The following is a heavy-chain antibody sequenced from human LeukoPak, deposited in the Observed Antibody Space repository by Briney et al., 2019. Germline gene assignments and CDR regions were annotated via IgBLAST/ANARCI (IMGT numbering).Heavy chain of an antibody. CDR3: ARRNLIRGVILLDY. CDR1: GFRFNDYY. CDR2: ISHSGSSI. Sequence: GGSLRLSCAASGFRFNDYYMSWIRQAPGQGLEWISYISHSGSSIYYTDSVKGRFTISRDNAKNSLYLQMNSLRAEDTAVYYCARRNLIRGVILLDYWGQGTLVTVSS. D-gene: IGHD3-10*01. V-gene: IGHV3-11*01. J-gene: IGHJ4*02.